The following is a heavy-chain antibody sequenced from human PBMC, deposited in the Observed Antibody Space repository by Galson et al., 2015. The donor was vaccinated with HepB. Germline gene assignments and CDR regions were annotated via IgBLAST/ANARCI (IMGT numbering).Heavy chain of an antibody. D-gene: IGHD4/OR15-4a*01. J-gene: IGHJ3*02. Sequence: SVKVSCKASGGTFSSYAISWVRQAPGQGLEWVGGIIPIFGTANYAQKFQGRVTITADESTSTAYMELSSLRSEDTAVYYCARGGLSLRAFDIWGQGTMVTVSS. CDR3: ARGGLSLRAFDI. CDR1: GGTFSSYA. CDR2: IIPIFGTA. V-gene: IGHV1-69*13.